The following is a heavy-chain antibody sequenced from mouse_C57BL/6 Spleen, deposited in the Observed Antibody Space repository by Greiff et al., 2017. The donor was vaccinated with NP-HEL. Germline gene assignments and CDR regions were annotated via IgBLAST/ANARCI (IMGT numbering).Heavy chain of an antibody. J-gene: IGHJ4*01. CDR1: GFTFSDYG. D-gene: IGHD1-1*02. V-gene: IGHV5-17*01. CDR3: ARRWPNYYAMDY. Sequence: EVMLVESGGGLVKPGGSLKLSCAASGFTFSDYGMHWVRQAPEKGLEWVAYISSGSSTIYYADTVKGRFTISRDNAKNTLFLQMTSLRSEDTAMYYCARRWPNYYAMDYWGQGTSVTVSS. CDR2: ISSGSSTI.